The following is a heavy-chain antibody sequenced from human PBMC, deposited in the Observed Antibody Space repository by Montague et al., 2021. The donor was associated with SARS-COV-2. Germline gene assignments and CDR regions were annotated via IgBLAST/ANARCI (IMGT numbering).Heavy chain of an antibody. Sequence: SETLSLTCDVYGDSISSYYWSWIRQPAGKGLEWIGRIYTSGSTNSNPSLKSRVTMSVDTSKNQFPLKLSSVTAADTAVYYSSRERVGLGSSRRSTVDWYFDYWGQGTLVNVSS. CDR1: GDSISSYY. CDR3: SRERVGLGSSRRSTVDWYFDY. D-gene: IGHD2-2*01. V-gene: IGHV4-4*07. J-gene: IGHJ4*02. CDR2: IYTSGST.